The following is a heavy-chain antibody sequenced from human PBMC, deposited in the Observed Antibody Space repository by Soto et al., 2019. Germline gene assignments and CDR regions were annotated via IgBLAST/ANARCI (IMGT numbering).Heavy chain of an antibody. CDR3: ARSGFAYGKLDY. Sequence: LVTMSLTCTVSGDSSNNYYWSWIRQPPGKGLEWIGHIHYTGSTKYNPSLKSRVTISVDTSKSQLSLRLSSVTTADTAVYYCARSGFAYGKLDYWGQGTLVTVS. D-gene: IGHD5-18*01. J-gene: IGHJ4*02. V-gene: IGHV4-59*01. CDR2: IHYTGST. CDR1: GDSSNNYY.